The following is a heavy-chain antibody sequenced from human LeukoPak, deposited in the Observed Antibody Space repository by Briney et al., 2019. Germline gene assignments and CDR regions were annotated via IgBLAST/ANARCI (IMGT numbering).Heavy chain of an antibody. Sequence: GGSLRLSCAASGLTFSNYGMHWVRQAPGKGLEWVAVIWYDGSNKNYKDSVKGRFTISRDNSKNTLYLQMNSLRAEDTAVYYCARDGDDYIWGSYRNSNWFDPWGQGTLVTVSS. J-gene: IGHJ5*02. CDR2: IWYDGSNK. D-gene: IGHD3-16*02. CDR1: GLTFSNYG. V-gene: IGHV3-33*08. CDR3: ARDGDDYIWGSYRNSNWFDP.